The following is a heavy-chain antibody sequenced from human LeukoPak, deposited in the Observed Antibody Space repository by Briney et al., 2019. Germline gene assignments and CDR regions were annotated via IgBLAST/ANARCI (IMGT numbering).Heavy chain of an antibody. V-gene: IGHV3-72*01. Sequence: GGSLRLSCVASEFTFSDHYMDWVRQAPAKGLEWVGRIRNKANGYTTDYAASVKGRFTISRDDSKNSLYLQMNSLETEDTAVYYCARGGDRGSHFDCWGQGTLVTVSS. J-gene: IGHJ4*02. CDR1: EFTFSDHY. D-gene: IGHD1-26*01. CDR2: IRNKANGYTT. CDR3: ARGGDRGSHFDC.